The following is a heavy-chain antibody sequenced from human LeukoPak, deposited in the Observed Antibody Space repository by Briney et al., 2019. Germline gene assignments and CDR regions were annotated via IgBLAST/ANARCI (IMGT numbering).Heavy chain of an antibody. V-gene: IGHV3-30*02. D-gene: IGHD6-19*01. CDR3: AKDSGIAVAGTMDY. J-gene: IGHJ4*02. Sequence: GGSLRLSCAASGFTFSSYGMHWVRQAPGKGLEWVAFIRYDGSNKYYADSVKGRFTISRDNSKNTLYLQMNSLRAEDTAVYYCAKDSGIAVAGTMDYWGQGTLVTVSS. CDR1: GFTFSSYG. CDR2: IRYDGSNK.